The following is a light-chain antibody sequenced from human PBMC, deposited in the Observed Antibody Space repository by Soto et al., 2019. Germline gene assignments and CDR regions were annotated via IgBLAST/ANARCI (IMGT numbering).Light chain of an antibody. J-gene: IGKJ5*01. V-gene: IGKV3-11*01. CDR3: QQRSNWPPIA. CDR1: QSVSIY. CDR2: DAS. Sequence: EIVLTQSPATLSLSPVEIATLSFSSIQSVSIYLACDQQKPGQAPRLLIYDASNRATGIPARFSGRGAGTDFTLTISSLEPEDFAVYYCQQRSNWPPIACGQGT.